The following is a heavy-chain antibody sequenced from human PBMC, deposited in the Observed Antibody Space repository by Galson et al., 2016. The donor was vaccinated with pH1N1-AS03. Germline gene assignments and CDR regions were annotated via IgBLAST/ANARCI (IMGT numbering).Heavy chain of an antibody. CDR3: AVWGYISSTHGMDV. CDR2: IAATGDT. V-gene: IGHV3-13*01. CDR1: GFTLSTYD. D-gene: IGHD5-18*01. J-gene: IGHJ6*04. Sequence: SLRLSCAASGFTLSTYDMHWVRQATGKGLEWVSIIAATGDTNYGGSVKGRFTISRGDAKNSLYLQMNSLRAEDTAVYYCAVWGYISSTHGMDVWGKGTTVTVSS.